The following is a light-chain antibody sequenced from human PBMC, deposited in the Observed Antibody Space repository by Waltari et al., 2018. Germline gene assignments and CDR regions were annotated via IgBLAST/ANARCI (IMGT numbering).Light chain of an antibody. J-gene: IGKJ5*01. CDR2: FGA. V-gene: IGKV2-28*01. CDR1: QSLRHSNGYNY. Sequence: VLPQSPLSLRVTLGEPASISSPSSQSLRHSNGYNYLDWYVQRPWLSPRLLIYFGAYRASGSPDRFSGIGSVTDFTLKISKVEAEDVGVYYCMQALQTTITFGQGTRLEIK. CDR3: MQALQTTIT.